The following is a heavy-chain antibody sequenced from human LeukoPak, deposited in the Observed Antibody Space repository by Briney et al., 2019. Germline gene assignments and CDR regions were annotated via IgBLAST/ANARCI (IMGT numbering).Heavy chain of an antibody. CDR1: GGSFSGYY. CDR2: INHSGST. J-gene: IGHJ4*02. D-gene: IGHD3-10*01. V-gene: IGHV4-34*01. CDR3: ATSPLWFRDHGEFDY. Sequence: PSETLSLTCAVYGGSFSGYYWSWIRQPPGKGLEWIGEINHSGSTNYNPSLKSRVTISVDTSKNLFSLKLSSVTAADTAVYYCATSPLWFRDHGEFDYWGQGTLVTVSS.